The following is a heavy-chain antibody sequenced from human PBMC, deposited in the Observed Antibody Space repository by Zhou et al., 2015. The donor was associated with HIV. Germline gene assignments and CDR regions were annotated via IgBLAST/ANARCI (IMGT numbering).Heavy chain of an antibody. V-gene: IGHV1-69*01. Sequence: QVQLVQSGAEVKKPGSSVKVSCKASGGTFSSYAISWVRQAPGQGLEWMGGIIPIFGTANYAQKFQGRVTITADESTSTAYMELSSLRSEDTAVYYCARDHSYYDSSGPRNYYGMDVWGQGTTVTVSS. CDR1: GGTFSSYA. CDR2: IIPIFGTA. D-gene: IGHD3-22*01. J-gene: IGHJ6*02. CDR3: ARDHSYYDSSGPRNYYGMDV.